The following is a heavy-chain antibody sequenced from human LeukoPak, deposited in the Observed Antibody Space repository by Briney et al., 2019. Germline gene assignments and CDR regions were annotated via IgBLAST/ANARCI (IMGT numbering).Heavy chain of an antibody. J-gene: IGHJ4*02. D-gene: IGHD3-22*01. Sequence: ASVKVSCKASGYTFTYYYMHWVRQAPRQGLEWMGWINPNSGGTNYAQKFQGRVTMTRDTSISTAYMELSRLRSDDTAVYYCARHYYDSSGYGEIDYWGQGTLVTVSS. CDR2: INPNSGGT. CDR3: ARHYYDSSGYGEIDY. V-gene: IGHV1-2*02. CDR1: GYTFTYYY.